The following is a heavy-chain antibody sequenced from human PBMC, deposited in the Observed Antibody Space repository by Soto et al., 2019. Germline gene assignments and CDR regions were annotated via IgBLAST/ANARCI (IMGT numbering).Heavy chain of an antibody. CDR1: GGSFSGYY. CDR3: ARGFPPNRAAAGTSVGASYNWFDP. J-gene: IGHJ5*02. CDR2: INHSGST. D-gene: IGHD6-13*01. Sequence: SETLSLTCAVYGGSFSGYYWSWIRQPPGKGLEWIGEINHSGSTNYNPSLKSRVTISVDTSKNQFSLKLSSVTAADTAVYYCARGFPPNRAAAGTSVGASYNWFDPWGQGTLVTVSS. V-gene: IGHV4-34*01.